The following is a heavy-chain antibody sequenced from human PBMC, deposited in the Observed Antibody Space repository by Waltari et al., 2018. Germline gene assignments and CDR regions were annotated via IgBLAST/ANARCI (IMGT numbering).Heavy chain of an antibody. J-gene: IGHJ4*02. Sequence: EVQLVQSGAEVKKPGESLRISCKGSGYSFTSYWISWVRQMPGKGLEWMGRYDPSDTYTNYTPSSQGNVTISADKSISTAYLQWSSLKASDTAMYYCARHRAVDTAMVYYWGQGTLVTVSS. CDR2: YDPSDTYT. V-gene: IGHV5-10-1*03. D-gene: IGHD5-18*01. CDR3: ARHRAVDTAMVYY. CDR1: GYSFTSYW.